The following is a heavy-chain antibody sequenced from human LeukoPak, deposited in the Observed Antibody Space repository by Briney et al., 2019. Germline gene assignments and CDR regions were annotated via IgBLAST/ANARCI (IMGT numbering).Heavy chain of an antibody. V-gene: IGHV4-4*07. CDR1: GGSISSYY. Sequence: SETLSLTCTVSGGSISSYYWSWIRQPAGKGLEWIGRIYTSGSTNYNPSLKSRVTMSVDTSKNQFSLKLSSVTAADTAVYYCARDSYGYGSYYYYGMDVWGQGTTVTVSS. D-gene: IGHD5-18*01. CDR2: IYTSGST. CDR3: ARDSYGYGSYYYYGMDV. J-gene: IGHJ6*02.